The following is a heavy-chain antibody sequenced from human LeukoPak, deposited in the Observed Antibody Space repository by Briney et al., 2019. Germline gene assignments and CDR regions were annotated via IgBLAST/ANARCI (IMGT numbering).Heavy chain of an antibody. CDR3: ARHGYDSSGYQDYYFDY. D-gene: IGHD3-22*01. Sequence: PSETLSLTCTVSGGSISSHYWSWIRQPPGKGLEWIGYIYTSGSTNYNPSLKSRVTISVDTSKNQFSLKLSSVTAADTAVYYCARHGYDSSGYQDYYFDYWGQGTLVTVSS. CDR2: IYTSGST. V-gene: IGHV4-4*09. J-gene: IGHJ4*02. CDR1: GGSISSHY.